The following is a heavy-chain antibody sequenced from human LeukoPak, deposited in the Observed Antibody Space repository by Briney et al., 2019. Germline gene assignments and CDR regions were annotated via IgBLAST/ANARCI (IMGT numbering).Heavy chain of an antibody. CDR3: ARDMLAAAYYYGMDV. D-gene: IGHD6-13*01. CDR2: IYSGGST. CDR1: GFTVSSNY. J-gene: IGHJ6*02. Sequence: GGSLRLSCAASGFTVSSNYMSWVRQAPGKGLEWVSVIYSGGSTYYADSVKGRFTISRDNSKNTLYLQMNSPRAEDTAVYYCARDMLAAAYYYGMDVWGQGTTVTVSS. V-gene: IGHV3-66*02.